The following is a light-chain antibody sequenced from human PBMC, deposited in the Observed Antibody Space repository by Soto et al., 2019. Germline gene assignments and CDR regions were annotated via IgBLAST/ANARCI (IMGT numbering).Light chain of an antibody. V-gene: IGKV3-20*01. Sequence: DIVLTQSPGTLSLSPGERATLSCRASQSVSSNHLAWYQQKPGQAPRLLIYGGSSRATGIPVRFSGSGSETDFTLTITRLEPEDSAVYYCQQYSSSRTFGQGTKV. CDR3: QQYSSSRT. CDR2: GGS. CDR1: QSVSSNH. J-gene: IGKJ1*01.